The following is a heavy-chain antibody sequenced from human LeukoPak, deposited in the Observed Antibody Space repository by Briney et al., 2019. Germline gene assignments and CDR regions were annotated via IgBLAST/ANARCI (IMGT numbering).Heavy chain of an antibody. CDR3: APSFYSGSYGIPDY. V-gene: IGHV1-69*13. CDR2: IIPIFGTA. D-gene: IGHD1-26*01. CDR1: GGTFSSYA. Sequence: GASVKVSCKASGGTFSSYAISWVRQAPGQGLEWMGGIIPIFGTANYAQKFQGRVTITADESTSTAYMELSSLRSEDTAVYYCAPSFYSGSYGIPDYWGQGTLVTVSS. J-gene: IGHJ4*02.